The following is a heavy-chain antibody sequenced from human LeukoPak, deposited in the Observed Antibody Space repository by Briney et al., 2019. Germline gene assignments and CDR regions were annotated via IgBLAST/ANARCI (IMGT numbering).Heavy chain of an antibody. CDR1: GGSFSGYY. CDR3: ARGIAAAGPFDY. CDR2: INHSGST. V-gene: IGHV4-34*01. Sequence: SETLSLTCAVYGGSFSGYYWSWIRQPPGKGLEWIGEINHSGSTNYNPSLKSRVTISVDTSKNQFSLKLSSATAADTAVYYCARGIAAAGPFDYWGQGTLVTVSS. J-gene: IGHJ4*02. D-gene: IGHD6-13*01.